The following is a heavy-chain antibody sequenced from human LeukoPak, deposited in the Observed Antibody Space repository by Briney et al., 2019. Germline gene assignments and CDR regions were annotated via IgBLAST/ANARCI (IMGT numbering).Heavy chain of an antibody. V-gene: IGHV4-39*01. CDR3: ARDYNDTSGHLISLNY. Sequence: KPSETLSLTCSVSGGSISGSSAYWGWIRQPPGKGLEWIGSIYYSGSTYYNPSLKSRVTISVDTSKNQFSLKLSSVTAADTAVYYCARDYNDTSGHLISLNYWGQGTLVTVPS. CDR2: IYYSGST. D-gene: IGHD3-22*01. J-gene: IGHJ4*02. CDR1: GGSISGSSAY.